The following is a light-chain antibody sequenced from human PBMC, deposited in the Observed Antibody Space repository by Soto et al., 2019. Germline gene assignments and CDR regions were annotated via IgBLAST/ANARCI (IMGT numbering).Light chain of an antibody. CDR2: DVS. V-gene: IGLV2-14*01. CDR1: SSDVGGYNY. Sequence: QSALTQPASVSGSPGQSITISCTGTSSDVGGYNYVSWYQQHPGKAPKLMIYDVSNRPSGVSNRFSGSKSGNTASLTISGLQAEDEADYYCSSYTSSSRGVFGGGTKRTVL. CDR3: SSYTSSSRGV. J-gene: IGLJ2*01.